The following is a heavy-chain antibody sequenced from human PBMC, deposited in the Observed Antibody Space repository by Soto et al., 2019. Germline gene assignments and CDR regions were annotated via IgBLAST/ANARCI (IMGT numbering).Heavy chain of an antibody. CDR1: GFTFTSSA. D-gene: IGHD3-3*01. CDR3: AGDQYYDFWSGYYRGAFDM. J-gene: IGHJ3*02. Sequence: GASVKVSCKASGFTFTSSAVQWVRQARGQRLEWIGWIVVGSGNTNYAQKFQERVTITRDMSTSTAYMELSSLRSEDTAVYYCAGDQYYDFWSGYYRGAFDMWGQGTMVTVS. CDR2: IVVGSGNT. V-gene: IGHV1-58*01.